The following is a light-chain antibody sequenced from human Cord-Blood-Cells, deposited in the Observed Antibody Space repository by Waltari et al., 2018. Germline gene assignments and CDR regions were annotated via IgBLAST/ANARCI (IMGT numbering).Light chain of an antibody. CDR3: QSYDSSLRGWV. J-gene: IGLJ3*02. V-gene: IGLV1-40*01. Sequence: QSVLTQPPSVSGAPGQRVTISCTGSSSNIGAGYDVHRYPQLPGTAPKLLIYGNSNRPSGVPDRFSGYKSGTSASLAITGLQAEDDADYYCQSYDSSLRGWVFGGGTKLTVL. CDR1: SSNIGAGYD. CDR2: GNS.